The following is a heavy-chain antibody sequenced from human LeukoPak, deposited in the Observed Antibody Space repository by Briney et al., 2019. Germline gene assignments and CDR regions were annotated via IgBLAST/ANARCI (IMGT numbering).Heavy chain of an antibody. V-gene: IGHV1-46*01. CDR1: GYTFTSYY. CDR2: INSSGGST. J-gene: IGHJ3*02. CDR3: ASGSRGVGATTDAFDI. Sequence: ASVKVSCKASGYTFTSYYMHWVRQAPGQGLEWMGIINSSGGSTSYAQKFQGRVTMTRDTSTSTVYMELSSLRSEDTAVYYCASGSRGVGATTDAFDIWGQGTMVTVSS. D-gene: IGHD1-26*01.